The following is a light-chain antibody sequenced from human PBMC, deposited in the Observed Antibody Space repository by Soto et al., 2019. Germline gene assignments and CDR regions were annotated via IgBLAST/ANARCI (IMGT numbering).Light chain of an antibody. Sequence: EIVLTQSPATLSLSPGERATLSCRASQSVSSYLAWYQQKPGQAPRLLIYDASNRATGIPARFSGRGSGTDSTLTISSLEPEDFAVYYCQQRSNWPAITFGQGTRLEIK. CDR3: QQRSNWPAIT. V-gene: IGKV3-11*01. J-gene: IGKJ5*01. CDR1: QSVSSY. CDR2: DAS.